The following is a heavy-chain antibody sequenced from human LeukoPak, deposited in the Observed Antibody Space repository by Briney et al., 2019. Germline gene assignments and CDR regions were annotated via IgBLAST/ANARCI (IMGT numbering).Heavy chain of an antibody. Sequence: GASVKVSCKASGGTFSSYAISWVRQAPGQGLEWMGRIIPIFGTANYAQKFQGRVTITTDESTSTAYMDLSSLRSEDTAVYYCAWGAMVVTPFDYWGQGTLVTVSS. J-gene: IGHJ4*02. CDR1: GGTFSSYA. CDR2: IIPIFGTA. D-gene: IGHD4-23*01. V-gene: IGHV1-69*05. CDR3: AWGAMVVTPFDY.